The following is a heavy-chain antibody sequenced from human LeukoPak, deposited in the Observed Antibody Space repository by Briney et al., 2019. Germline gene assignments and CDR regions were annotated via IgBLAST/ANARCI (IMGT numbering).Heavy chain of an antibody. CDR3: ARDSCRSTSCYNNWFDP. D-gene: IGHD2-2*02. Sequence: SETLSLTCTVSGDSISNYYWSWIRHPAGKGLEWIGRIYNSGSTKYNPSLKSRVTISVDKSKNQFSLKLSSVTAADTAMYYCARDSCRSTSCYNNWFDPWGQGTLVTVSS. CDR1: GDSISNYY. V-gene: IGHV4-4*07. CDR2: IYNSGST. J-gene: IGHJ5*02.